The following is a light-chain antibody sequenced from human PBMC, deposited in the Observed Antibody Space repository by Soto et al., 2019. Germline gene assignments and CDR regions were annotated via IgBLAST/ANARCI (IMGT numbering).Light chain of an antibody. J-gene: IGKJ3*01. V-gene: IGKV3-20*01. CDR3: QQYSSSPPEFT. Sequence: EIVLTQSPGTLSLSPRERATLSCRASQSISSNYLAWYQQGHGQAPRLLIFGASYRATGIPDRFSGSGSGTDFTLTISRLEPEDFAVYYCQQYSSSPPEFTFGPGTRVDSK. CDR2: GAS. CDR1: QSISSNY.